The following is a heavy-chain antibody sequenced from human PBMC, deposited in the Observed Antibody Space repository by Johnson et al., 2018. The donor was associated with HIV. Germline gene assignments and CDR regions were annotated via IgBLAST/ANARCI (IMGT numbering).Heavy chain of an antibody. CDR1: GFTFSSYA. D-gene: IGHD2-21*01. CDR3: AREESIVVAIAIQAFDI. CDR2: ISSSGSGT. J-gene: IGHJ3*02. Sequence: VQLMESGGGLVQPGGSLRLSCAASGFTFSSYAMSWVRQAPGKGLEWVSYISSSGSGTYYADSVKGRFTISRDNSKNTLYLQMNSLRAEDTAVYYCAREESIVVAIAIQAFDIWGQGTMVTVSS. V-gene: IGHV3-23*01.